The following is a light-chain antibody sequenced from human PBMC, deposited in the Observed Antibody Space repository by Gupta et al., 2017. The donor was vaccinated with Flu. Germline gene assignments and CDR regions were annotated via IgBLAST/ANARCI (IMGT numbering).Light chain of an antibody. CDR3: QQEGGLPVT. J-gene: IGKJ4*01. V-gene: IGKV3-20*01. CDR2: GAS. CDR1: QSVSDNF. Sequence: GTLYLSPGERATLSCRASQSVSDNFLAWQQRKPGQAPRRLIYGASSRATGIPDRFSGSGSGTEFNLTITKREPEDFAVYYCQQEGGLPVTFGGGTKVEIK.